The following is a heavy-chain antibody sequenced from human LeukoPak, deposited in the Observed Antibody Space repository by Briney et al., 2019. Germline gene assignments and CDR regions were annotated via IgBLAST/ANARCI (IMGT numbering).Heavy chain of an antibody. CDR3: TREDTAMEKYYFDY. Sequence: GGSLRLSCTASGFTFGDYAMSWFRQAPGKGLEWVGFIRSKAYGGTTEYAASVKGRFTISRDDSKSIAYLQMNSLKTEDTAVYYCTREDTAMEKYYFDYWGQGTLVTVSS. D-gene: IGHD5-18*01. CDR2: IRSKAYGGTT. J-gene: IGHJ4*02. CDR1: GFTFGDYA. V-gene: IGHV3-49*03.